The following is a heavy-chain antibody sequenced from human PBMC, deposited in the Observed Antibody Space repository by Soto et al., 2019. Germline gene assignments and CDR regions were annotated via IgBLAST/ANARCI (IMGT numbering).Heavy chain of an antibody. CDR3: ARVWGGAFDI. CDR1: GGSISSYY. Sequence: QVQLQESGPGLVKPSETLSLTCTVSGGSISSYYWSWIRQPPGKGLEWIVYIYYSGSTNYNPSLNSRVTIPVDTSKNQFSLKLSSVTAADTAVYYCARVWGGAFDIWGQGTMVTVSS. J-gene: IGHJ3*02. V-gene: IGHV4-59*01. CDR2: IYYSGST. D-gene: IGHD1-26*01.